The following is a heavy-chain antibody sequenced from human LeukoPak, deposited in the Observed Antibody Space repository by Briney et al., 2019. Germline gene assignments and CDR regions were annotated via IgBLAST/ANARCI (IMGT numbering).Heavy chain of an antibody. CDR1: DDSISDYY. CDR2: IHNSGTS. J-gene: IGHJ4*02. Sequence: SEALSLTCTVSDDSISDYYRGWIRQPPGKGLEWIGYIHNSGTSAYNLSLKSRVTISADTSKNQFSLKLNSMTTADTAVYYCTRGAGWLIDYWGQGILVTVSS. CDR3: TRGAGWLIDY. V-gene: IGHV4-59*01. D-gene: IGHD3-16*01.